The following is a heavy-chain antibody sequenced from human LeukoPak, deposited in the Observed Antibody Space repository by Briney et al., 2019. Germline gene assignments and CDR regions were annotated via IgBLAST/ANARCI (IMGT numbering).Heavy chain of an antibody. CDR1: GFTFSSYS. CDR3: AREARTNHCSGGSCFLPHYYYYYYMDV. J-gene: IGHJ6*03. Sequence: PGGTLRLSCAASGFTFSSYSMNWVRQAPGKGLEWVSYISSSSSTIYYADSVKGRFTISRDNAKNSLYLQMNSLRAEDTAVYYCAREARTNHCSGGSCFLPHYYYYYYMDVWGKGTTVTVSS. CDR2: ISSSSSTI. D-gene: IGHD2-15*01. V-gene: IGHV3-48*01.